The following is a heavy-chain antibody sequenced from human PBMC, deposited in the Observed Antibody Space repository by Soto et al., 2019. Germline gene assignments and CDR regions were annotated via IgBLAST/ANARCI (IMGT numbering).Heavy chain of an antibody. CDR2: IRGSGDNT. V-gene: IGHV3-23*01. CDR3: AKVRGDWCFDL. J-gene: IGHJ2*01. CDR1: GFTFSSYA. Sequence: EVQLLESGGGLVQPGGSLRLSCAASGFTFSSYAMSWVRQAPGKGLEWVSAIRGSGDNTYYADSVKGRFTISRDNSKNTLYLQINSLRAEDTAVYYCAKVRGDWCFDLWGRGSLVTVSS.